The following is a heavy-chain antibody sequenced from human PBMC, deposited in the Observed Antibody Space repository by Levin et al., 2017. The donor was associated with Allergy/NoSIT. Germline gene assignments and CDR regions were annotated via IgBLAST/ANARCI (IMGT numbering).Heavy chain of an antibody. J-gene: IGHJ3*02. V-gene: IGHV1-69*01. CDR2: IIPIFGTA. CDR1: GGTFSSYA. D-gene: IGHD2-15*01. Sequence: KISCKASGGTFSSYAISWVRQAPGQGLEWMGGIIPIFGTANYAQKFQGRVTITADESTSTAYMELSSLRSEDTAVYYCARDIVVAGAFDIWGQGTMVTVSS. CDR3: ARDIVVAGAFDI.